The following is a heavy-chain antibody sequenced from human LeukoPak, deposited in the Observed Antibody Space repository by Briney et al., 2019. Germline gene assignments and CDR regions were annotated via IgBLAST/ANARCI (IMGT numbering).Heavy chain of an antibody. J-gene: IGHJ4*02. CDR1: GYTFTGYY. V-gene: IGHV1-2*06. Sequence: ASVTVSCKASGYTFTGYYMHWVRQAPGQGLEWMGRINPNSGGTNYAQKFQGRVTMTRDTSISTAYMELSRLRSDDTAVYYCARDRGSYFPYYFDYWGQGTLVTVSS. CDR2: INPNSGGT. D-gene: IGHD1-26*01. CDR3: ARDRGSYFPYYFDY.